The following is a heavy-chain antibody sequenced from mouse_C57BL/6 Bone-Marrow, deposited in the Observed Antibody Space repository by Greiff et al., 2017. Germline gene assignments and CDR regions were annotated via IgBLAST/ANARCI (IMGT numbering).Heavy chain of an antibody. CDR1: GYSFTGYY. CDR3: ARNRWLTFAY. D-gene: IGHD2-3*01. CDR2: INPSTGGT. J-gene: IGHJ3*01. V-gene: IGHV1-42*01. Sequence: EVQLQQSGPELVKPGASVKISCKASGYSFTGYYMNWVKQSPEKSLEWIGEINPSTGGTTYNQKFKAKATLTVDKSSSTAYMQLKSLTSEDSAVCYCARNRWLTFAYWGQGTLVTVSA.